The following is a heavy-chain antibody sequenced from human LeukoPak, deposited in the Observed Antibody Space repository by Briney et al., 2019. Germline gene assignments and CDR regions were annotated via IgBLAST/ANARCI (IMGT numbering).Heavy chain of an antibody. CDR2: ITTYNGNT. CDR3: ARSPYSSSSYNYMDV. Sequence: ASVKVSCKASGYTFSSHGISWVRQAPGQGLEWMGWITTYNGNTNYALKLQDRLTMTTDTSTSTAYMELRSLTSDDTAVYYCARSPYSSSSYNYMDVWGKGTTVTVS. CDR1: GYTFSSHG. V-gene: IGHV1-18*01. D-gene: IGHD6-6*01. J-gene: IGHJ6*03.